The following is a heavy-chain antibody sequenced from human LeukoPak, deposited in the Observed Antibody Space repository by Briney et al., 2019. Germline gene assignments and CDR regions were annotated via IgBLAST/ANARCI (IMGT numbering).Heavy chain of an antibody. CDR2: TYYRSTWYN. V-gene: IGHV6-1*01. J-gene: IGHJ5*02. CDR3: ARRLTQYDCFDP. CDR1: GDSVSSNSVT. Sequence: SQTLSLTCAISGDSVSSNSVTWNWIRQSPSRGLEWLSRTYYRSTWYNDYAVSVRGRITVNPDTSKNQFSLHLNSVTPEDTAVYYCARRLTQYDCFDPWGQGILVTGSS. D-gene: IGHD2-2*01.